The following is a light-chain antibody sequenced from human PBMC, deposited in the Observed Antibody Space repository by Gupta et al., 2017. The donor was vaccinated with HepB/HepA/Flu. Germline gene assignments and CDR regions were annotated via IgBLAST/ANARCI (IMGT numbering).Light chain of an antibody. CDR3: GTWDSRLRGVV. CDR1: SPNIGNNF. Sequence: SVLTQPPSVSAAPGQKVTSSCSGSSPNIGNNFVSWYQHLPGTAPKLFIYENDKRPSGIPDRFSGSKSGTSATLGITGLQTGDEADYYCGTWDSRLRGVVVGGGTKLTVL. J-gene: IGLJ2*01. V-gene: IGLV1-51*02. CDR2: END.